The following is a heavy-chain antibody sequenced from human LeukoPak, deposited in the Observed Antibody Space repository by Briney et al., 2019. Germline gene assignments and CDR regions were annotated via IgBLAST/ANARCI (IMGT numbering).Heavy chain of an antibody. J-gene: IGHJ5*02. CDR3: ARAGSDQWFGEVHDNWFDP. Sequence: SETLSLTCTVSGGSISSSTYYWGWIRQPPGKGLEWIGSIYYSGSTYYNPSLKSRVTISVDTSKNQFSLKLSSVTAADTAVYYCARAGSDQWFGEVHDNWFDPWGQGTLVTVSS. CDR2: IYYSGST. D-gene: IGHD3-10*01. CDR1: GGSISSSTYY. V-gene: IGHV4-39*07.